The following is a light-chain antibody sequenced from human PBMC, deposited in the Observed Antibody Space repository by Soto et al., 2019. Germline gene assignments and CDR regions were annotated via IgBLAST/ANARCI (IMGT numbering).Light chain of an antibody. CDR1: SSNIGNNY. J-gene: IGLJ2*01. CDR2: END. CDR3: GAWDDSLSGHVV. V-gene: IGLV1-47*01. Sequence: QSVLTQPPSASGTPGQRVTISCSGSSSNIGNNYVSWYQQLPGTAPKLLIYENDQRPAGVPDGFSGSKSGTSASLAISGLRSEDEADYYCGAWDDSLSGHVVFGGGTKVTVL.